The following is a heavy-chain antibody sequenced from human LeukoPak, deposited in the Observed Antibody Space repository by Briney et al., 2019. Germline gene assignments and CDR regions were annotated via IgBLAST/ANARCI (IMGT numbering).Heavy chain of an antibody. CDR1: GFAFSNYN. CDR2: ISGSSRYT. CDR3: ARDFNDFWSGYYYY. Sequence: GGSLRLSCAASGFAFSNYNMHWVRQAPGKGLEWVSYISGSSRYTNYADSVKGRFTISRDNAKNSLYLQMNSLRAEDTAVYYCARDFNDFWSGYYYYWGQGTLVTVSS. D-gene: IGHD3-3*01. J-gene: IGHJ4*02. V-gene: IGHV3-21*05.